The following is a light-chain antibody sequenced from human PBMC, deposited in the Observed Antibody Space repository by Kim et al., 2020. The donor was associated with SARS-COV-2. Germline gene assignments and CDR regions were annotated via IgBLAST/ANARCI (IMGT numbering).Light chain of an antibody. Sequence: EIVMTQSPATLSVSPGERATLSCRASQSVSSNLAWYQQKPGQAPRLLIYGASTRATGIPARFSGSGSGTEFTLTISSLQSEDFAVYYCQQSTNWPLTFGPGTKVDIK. J-gene: IGKJ1*01. CDR2: GAS. CDR3: QQSTNWPLT. V-gene: IGKV3-15*01. CDR1: QSVSSN.